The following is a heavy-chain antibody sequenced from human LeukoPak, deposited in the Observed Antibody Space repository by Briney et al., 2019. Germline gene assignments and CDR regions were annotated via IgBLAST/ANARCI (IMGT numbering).Heavy chain of an antibody. CDR1: GYTFTGYY. Sequence: ASVKVSCKASGYTFTGYYMHWVRQAPGQVLEWMGLINPDGGNTNYAQNFQGRVTLTRDTSTSTVYTELSSLRSEDTAIYYCARIRDGYNDAYDLWGQGTVVTVPS. CDR3: ARIRDGYNDAYDL. CDR2: INPDGGNT. V-gene: IGHV1-46*01. J-gene: IGHJ3*01. D-gene: IGHD5-24*01.